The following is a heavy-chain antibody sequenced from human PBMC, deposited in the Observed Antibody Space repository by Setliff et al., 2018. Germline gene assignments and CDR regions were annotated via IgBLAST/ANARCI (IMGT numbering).Heavy chain of an antibody. Sequence: KPSETLSLTCSVYGESFSNNYWSWIRQTPGKGLEWIGESNHGGSTSYHPSLKSRLTMSVDTSKNQFSLKLTSVTAADTAVYYCARDNRARHYMDVWGKGTTVTVSS. J-gene: IGHJ6*03. CDR2: SNHGGST. V-gene: IGHV4-34*01. D-gene: IGHD3-10*01. CDR1: GESFSNNY. CDR3: ARDNRARHYMDV.